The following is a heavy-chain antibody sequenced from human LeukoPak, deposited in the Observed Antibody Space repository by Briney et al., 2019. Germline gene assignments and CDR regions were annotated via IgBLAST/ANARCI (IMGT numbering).Heavy chain of an antibody. J-gene: IGHJ3*02. CDR1: GGSINYYY. Sequence: PSETLSLACTVSGGSINYYYWSWIRQPPGKGLEWIGYIYYSGSTNYNPSLKSRVTISVDTSKNQFSLKLSSVTAADTAVYYCARDRDYNIAFDIWGQGTIVTVSS. CDR3: ARDRDYNIAFDI. V-gene: IGHV4-59*01. D-gene: IGHD4-11*01. CDR2: IYYSGST.